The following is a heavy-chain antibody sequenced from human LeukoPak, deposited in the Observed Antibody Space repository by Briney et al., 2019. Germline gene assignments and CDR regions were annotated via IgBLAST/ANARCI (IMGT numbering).Heavy chain of an antibody. J-gene: IGHJ5*02. D-gene: IGHD2-21*02. Sequence: GASVKVSCKASGYTFTGYYMHWVRQAPGQGLEWMGWINPDSGGTNYAQKFQGRVTMTRGTSISTAYMELSRLRSDDTAVYYCARANCSGDCYTNWFDPWGQGTLVTVSS. CDR2: INPDSGGT. CDR3: ARANCSGDCYTNWFDP. V-gene: IGHV1-2*02. CDR1: GYTFTGYY.